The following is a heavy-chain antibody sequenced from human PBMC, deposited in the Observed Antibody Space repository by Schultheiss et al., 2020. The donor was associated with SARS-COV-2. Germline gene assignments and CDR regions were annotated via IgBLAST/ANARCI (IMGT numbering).Heavy chain of an antibody. D-gene: IGHD2-15*01. CDR3: ASEVIEGYCSGGSCFGAVHWFDP. V-gene: IGHV4-34*01. J-gene: IGHJ5*02. CDR2: INHSGST. Sequence: SETLSLTCTVSGGSITSHYWSWIRQPPGKGLEWIGEINHSGSTNYNPSLKSRVTISVDTSKNQFSLKLSSVTAADTAVYYCASEVIEGYCSGGSCFGAVHWFDPWGQGTLVTVSS. CDR1: GGSITSHY.